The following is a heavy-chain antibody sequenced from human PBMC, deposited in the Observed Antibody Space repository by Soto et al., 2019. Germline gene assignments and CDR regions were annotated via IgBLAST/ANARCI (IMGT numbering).Heavy chain of an antibody. D-gene: IGHD3-22*01. CDR2: IIPIFGTA. CDR1: GGTFSSYA. J-gene: IGHJ4*02. CDR3: ARGSGRAGYYDISGYYSIDY. Sequence: VQLVQSGAEVKKPGSSVKVSCKASGGTFSSYAISWVRQAPGQGLEWMGGIIPIFGTANYAQKFQGRVTITADESTSTAYMELSSLRSEDTAVYYCARGSGRAGYYDISGYYSIDYWGQGTLVTVSS. V-gene: IGHV1-69*01.